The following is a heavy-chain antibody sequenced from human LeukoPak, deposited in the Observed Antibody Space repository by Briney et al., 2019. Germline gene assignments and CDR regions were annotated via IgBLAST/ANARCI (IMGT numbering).Heavy chain of an antibody. Sequence: GGSLRLSCAASGFTFSSYAMSWFRQAPGKGLEWVSAISGSGGSTYYADSVKGRFTISRDNSKNTLYLQMNSLRAEDTAVYCCAKASGGSYSYYFDYWGQGTLVTVSS. CDR1: GFTFSSYA. CDR3: AKASGGSYSYYFDY. J-gene: IGHJ4*02. V-gene: IGHV3-23*01. D-gene: IGHD1-26*01. CDR2: ISGSGGST.